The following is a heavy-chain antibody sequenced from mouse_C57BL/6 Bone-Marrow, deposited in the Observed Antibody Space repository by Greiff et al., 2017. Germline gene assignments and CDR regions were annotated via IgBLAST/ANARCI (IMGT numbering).Heavy chain of an antibody. V-gene: IGHV1-39*01. CDR1: GYSFTDYN. CDR2: INPNYGTT. J-gene: IGHJ2*01. Sequence: VQLQQSGPELVKPGASVKISCKASGYSFTDYNMNWVKQSNGKSLEWIGVINPNYGTTSYNQKFKGKATLTVDQSSSTAYMQLNSLTSEYSAVYYYARWAHYYGTDYFDYWGQGTTLTVSS. CDR3: ARWAHYYGTDYFDY. D-gene: IGHD1-1*01.